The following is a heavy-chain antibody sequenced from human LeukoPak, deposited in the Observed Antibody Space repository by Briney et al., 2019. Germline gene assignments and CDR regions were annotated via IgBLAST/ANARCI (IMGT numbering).Heavy chain of an antibody. CDR2: IYYSGST. CDR3: ARRFVGYDSSWGASDI. Sequence: SETLSLTCTVSGGSISSSSYYWGWIRQPPGKGLEWIGSIYYSGSTNYNPSLKSRVTMSVDTSKNQFSLKLTSVTAADTAVYYCARRFVGYDSSWGASDIWGQGTMVTVSS. D-gene: IGHD3-22*01. V-gene: IGHV4-39*07. CDR1: GGSISSSSYY. J-gene: IGHJ3*02.